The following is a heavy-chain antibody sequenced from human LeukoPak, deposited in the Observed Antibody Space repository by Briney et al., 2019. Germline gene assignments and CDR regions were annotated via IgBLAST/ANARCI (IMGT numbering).Heavy chain of an antibody. CDR1: GFIFISYR. CDR3: VRLRRDSDSSGYFYYCDI. Sequence: KAGGSPRLSCAASGFIFISYRFNWVRQAPGKGLEWVASVNTVSSYIYYADSVRGRFTISIDNAKNSVLLQMNSLKAEDMAMYYCVRLRRDSDSSGYFYYCDIGGQGTLVTVSS. V-gene: IGHV3-21*01. J-gene: IGHJ4*02. D-gene: IGHD3-22*01. CDR2: VNTVSSYI.